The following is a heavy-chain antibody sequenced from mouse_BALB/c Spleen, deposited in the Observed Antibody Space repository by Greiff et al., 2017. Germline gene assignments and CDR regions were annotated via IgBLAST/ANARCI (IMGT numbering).Heavy chain of an antibody. D-gene: IGHD1-1*01. CDR1: GFTFSSYD. V-gene: IGHV5-6-5*01. J-gene: IGHJ2*01. CDR2: ISSGGST. Sequence: EVKLMESGGGLVKPGGSLKLSCAASGFTFSSYDMSWVRQTPEKRLAWVASISSGGSTNYPDSVKGRFTISRDNARTLLYLQMSSLMSEDTARDYGNETAENRVKWVEKISSSDSTNYPDSVKCTFNNSRDNARNNLYRQMSSLRAEDTATNYCARDYGYDYWGQGTTLAVSA. CDR3: NETAENRVKWVEKISSSDSTNYPDSVKCTFNNSRDNARNNLYRQMSSLRAEDTATNYCARDYGYDY.